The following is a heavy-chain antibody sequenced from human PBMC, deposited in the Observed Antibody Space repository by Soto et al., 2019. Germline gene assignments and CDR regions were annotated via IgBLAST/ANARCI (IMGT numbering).Heavy chain of an antibody. CDR3: ARPLRTVTTPLRY. CDR1: GFTFSSYG. D-gene: IGHD4-17*01. J-gene: IGHJ4*02. V-gene: IGHV3-33*01. CDR2: IWYDGSNK. Sequence: QVQLVESGGGVVQPGRSLRLSCAASGFTFSSYGMHWVRQAPGKGLEWVAVIWYDGSNKYYADSVKGQFTISRDNSENELYLQMNSLRAEDPAVYYWARPLRTVTTPLRYWGQGTLVTVSS.